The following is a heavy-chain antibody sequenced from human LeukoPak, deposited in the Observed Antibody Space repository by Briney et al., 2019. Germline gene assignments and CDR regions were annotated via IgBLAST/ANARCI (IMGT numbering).Heavy chain of an antibody. Sequence: GGSLRLSCAASGFTLRTYAMSWVRQAPGKGLEWVSGISGSGSGTLYADSVKGRFTISRDNSKNTLYLQMNSLRAEDTAVYYCAKERRDGYKTNAFDIWGQGTMVTVSS. CDR1: GFTLRTYA. CDR2: ISGSGSGT. V-gene: IGHV3-23*01. CDR3: AKERRDGYKTNAFDI. D-gene: IGHD5-24*01. J-gene: IGHJ3*02.